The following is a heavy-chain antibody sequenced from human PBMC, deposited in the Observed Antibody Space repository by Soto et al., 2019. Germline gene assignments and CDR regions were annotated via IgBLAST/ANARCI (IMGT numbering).Heavy chain of an antibody. D-gene: IGHD3-10*01. J-gene: IGHJ6*02. CDR1: GFTFSSYG. Sequence: QVQLVESGGGVVQPGRSLRLSCAASGFTFSSYGMHWVRQAPGKGLEWVAVIWYDGSNKYYADSVKGRFTISRDNSKNTLYLQMNSLRAEDTAVYYCARGRVVRGATRGMDVWGQGTTVTVSS. CDR3: ARGRVVRGATRGMDV. CDR2: IWYDGSNK. V-gene: IGHV3-33*01.